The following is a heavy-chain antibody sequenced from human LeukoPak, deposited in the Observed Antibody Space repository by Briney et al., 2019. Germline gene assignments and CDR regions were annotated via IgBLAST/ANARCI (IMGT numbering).Heavy chain of an antibody. Sequence: SENLSLTCTVSGGSIGSGGYYWSWIRQPAGKGLEWIGRIYISGSINYNPSLKSRVTISVDTSKNQFSLKLSSVTAADTAVYYCARESLIAVADTFDYWGQGTLVTVSS. D-gene: IGHD6-19*01. V-gene: IGHV4-61*02. CDR1: GGSIGSGGYY. CDR2: IYISGSI. CDR3: ARESLIAVADTFDY. J-gene: IGHJ4*02.